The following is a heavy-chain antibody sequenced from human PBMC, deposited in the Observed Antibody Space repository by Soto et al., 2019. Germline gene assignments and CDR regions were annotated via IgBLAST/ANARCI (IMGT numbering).Heavy chain of an antibody. CDR3: ANESGPVFGSSPLDV. CDR2: FSGSGGST. Sequence: EVQLLESGGGLVQPGGSLRLSCAASGLTFSTYAVSWVRQAPGQGLEWVSGFSGSGGSTHYADSVKGRFTISRDNSKNTVYLQMNSLRAQDTAVYYCANESGPVFGSSPLDVWGKWTMVTVSS. V-gene: IGHV3-23*01. J-gene: IGHJ6*04. D-gene: IGHD6-13*01. CDR1: GLTFSTYA.